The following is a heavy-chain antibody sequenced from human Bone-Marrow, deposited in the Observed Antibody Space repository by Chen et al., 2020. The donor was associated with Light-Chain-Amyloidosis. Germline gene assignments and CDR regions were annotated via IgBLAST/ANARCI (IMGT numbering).Heavy chain of an antibody. CDR2: IYTTGST. D-gene: IGHD3-22*01. CDR3: ARLNNYYDSSGYYRVFDY. CDR1: DGSITSGVYY. J-gene: IGHJ4*02. Sequence: QVQLQESGPRLVKPSQTLTLTCTVSDGSITSGVYYWNWIRQPAGKGLEWIGHIYTTGSTKYNPSLRSRLTISIDTSKNQFSLKLSSVTAADTAVYYCARLNNYYDSSGYYRVFDYWGQGTLVTVSS. V-gene: IGHV4-61*02.